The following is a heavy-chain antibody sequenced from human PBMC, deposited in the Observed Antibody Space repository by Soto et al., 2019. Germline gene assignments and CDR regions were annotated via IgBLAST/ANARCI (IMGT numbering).Heavy chain of an antibody. D-gene: IGHD4-4*01. CDR3: AKGRGVTTRANDY. V-gene: IGHV3-23*01. CDR2: ISGSGDST. CDR1: GFTFSSYA. J-gene: IGHJ4*02. Sequence: VQLLESGGGLVQTGGSLRLSCAASGFTFSSYAMTWVRQAPGKGLEWVSTISGSGDSTYYADSVKGRFTISRDNSKNTLYLQMNSLRAEDTAIYYCAKGRGVTTRANDYWGQGTLVTVSS.